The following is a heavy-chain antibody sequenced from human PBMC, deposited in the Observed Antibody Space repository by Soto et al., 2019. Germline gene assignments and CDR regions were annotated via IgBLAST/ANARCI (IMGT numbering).Heavy chain of an antibody. J-gene: IGHJ4*02. CDR3: ARDRDGYYSHFVY. V-gene: IGHV1-69*01. CDR1: RGTFTNYA. Sequence: QVYLVQSGAEVKKPGSSVKVSCKALRGTFTNYAFSWVRQAPGQGLEWMGEIMPFFGSGNYAQKFQGRINITADESTSSVYLELTSLRSEDTAVYYCARDRDGYYSHFVYWGQGTLVTVSS. CDR2: IMPFFGSG. D-gene: IGHD3-22*01.